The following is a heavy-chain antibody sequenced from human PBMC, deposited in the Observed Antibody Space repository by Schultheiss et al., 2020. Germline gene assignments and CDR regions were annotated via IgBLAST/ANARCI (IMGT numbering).Heavy chain of an antibody. D-gene: IGHD5-12*01. CDR2: ISYDGSNK. CDR3: AKEGGSGYDL. J-gene: IGHJ4*02. Sequence: GGSLRLSCAASGFTFSSYALNWVRQGPGKGLEWVAVISYDGSNKYYADSVKGRFTISRDNSKNTLYLQMNSLRAEDTAVYYCAKEGGSGYDLWGQGTLVTVSS. CDR1: GFTFSSYA. V-gene: IGHV3-30*18.